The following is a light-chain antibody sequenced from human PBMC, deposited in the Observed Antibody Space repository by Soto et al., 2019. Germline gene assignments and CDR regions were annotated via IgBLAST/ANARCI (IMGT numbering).Light chain of an antibody. Sequence: QSALTQPASVSGSPGQSITISCTGTSSDVGGYKYVSWYQQHPGKAPKLMIYEVSNRPSGISNRFSGSKSGNTASLTISGLQAEDEADYYCSSYTSSTRWVFGGGTQLTVL. CDR1: SSDVGGYKY. CDR2: EVS. CDR3: SSYTSSTRWV. V-gene: IGLV2-14*01. J-gene: IGLJ3*02.